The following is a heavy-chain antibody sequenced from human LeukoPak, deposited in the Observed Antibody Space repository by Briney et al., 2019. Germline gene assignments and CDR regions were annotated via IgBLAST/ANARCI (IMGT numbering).Heavy chain of an antibody. CDR2: IYHTGST. CDR3: ARAGWIITRGIDY. CDR1: GYSISRGYY. Sequence: SSETLSLTCGVSGYSISRGYYWAWIRQPPGKGLEWIGTIYHTGSTYYTPSLGSRVTISVDTSKNEFSLNLNSVTAADTAVYYCARAGWIITRGIDYWGQGALVTVSS. J-gene: IGHJ4*02. V-gene: IGHV4-38-2*01. D-gene: IGHD3-10*01.